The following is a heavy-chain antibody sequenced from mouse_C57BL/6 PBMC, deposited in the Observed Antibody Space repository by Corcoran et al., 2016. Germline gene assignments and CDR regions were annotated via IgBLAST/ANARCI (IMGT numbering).Heavy chain of an antibody. CDR2: ILPGSGST. CDR1: GYTFTGYW. D-gene: IGHD2-3*01. Sequence: QVQLQQSGAELMKPGASVKLSCKATGYTFTGYWIEWVKQRPGHGLEWQGEILPGSGSTNYNEKFKGKSTFTAATSSNTAYMQLSSLTTEDSAIYYCAMGGYYVPPLDYWGQGTTLTVSS. CDR3: AMGGYYVPPLDY. J-gene: IGHJ2*01. V-gene: IGHV1-9*01.